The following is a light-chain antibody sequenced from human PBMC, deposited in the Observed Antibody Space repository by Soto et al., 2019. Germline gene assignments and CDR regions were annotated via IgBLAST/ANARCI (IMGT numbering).Light chain of an antibody. V-gene: IGKV1-5*01. J-gene: IGKJ1*01. CDR3: HQYNTYSQT. CDR1: EDISTW. Sequence: DIQMTQSPSSVSASVGDRVTITFRSSEDISTWLAWYQQKPGKAPKLLIYDASTLESGVPSRFSGSGSGTEFTLTISSLQPEDFATYYCHQYNTYSQTLGQGTKVDIK. CDR2: DAS.